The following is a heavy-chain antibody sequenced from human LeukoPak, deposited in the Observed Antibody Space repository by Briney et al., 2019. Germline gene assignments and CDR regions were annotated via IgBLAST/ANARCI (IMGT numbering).Heavy chain of an antibody. V-gene: IGHV3-74*01. D-gene: IGHD1-1*01. Sequence: GGSLRLSCAASGFTFSTTWLHWVRHAPGQGLVWVSRIDGDARTIDYADSVKGRFIISRDNAKNTLYLQMNSLRPEDTAVYYCATAGAFYFQNWGQGTLVTVSS. J-gene: IGHJ4*02. CDR3: ATAGAFYFQN. CDR2: IDGDARTI. CDR1: GFTFSTTW.